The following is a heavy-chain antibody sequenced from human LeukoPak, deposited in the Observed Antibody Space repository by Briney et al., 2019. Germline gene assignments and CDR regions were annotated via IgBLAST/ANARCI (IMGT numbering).Heavy chain of an antibody. CDR3: VSFYETY. Sequence: QPGGSLRLSRAASGNYWMHWVRQAPGKGLVWVSHINSDGSWTSYADSVKGRFTISKDNAKNTVYLQMNNLRAEDTAVYYCVSFYETYWGRGTLVTVSS. D-gene: IGHD2-2*01. V-gene: IGHV3-74*01. J-gene: IGHJ4*02. CDR2: INSDGSWT. CDR1: GNYW.